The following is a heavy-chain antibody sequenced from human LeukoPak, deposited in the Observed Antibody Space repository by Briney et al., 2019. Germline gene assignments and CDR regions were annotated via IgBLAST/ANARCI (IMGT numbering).Heavy chain of an antibody. CDR3: AKNGQVPKYDS. CDR2: ISGSGGTT. CDR1: GFTFSTYA. V-gene: IGHV3-23*01. D-gene: IGHD3/OR15-3a*01. J-gene: IGHJ4*02. Sequence: PGRSLRLSCAASGFTFSTYAMTWVRQAPGRGLEWVSAISGSGGTTLYTNSVRGRFTISRDNSKNTLYLEMNSLRAEDTAVYYCAKNGQVPKYDSWGQGTLVTVSS.